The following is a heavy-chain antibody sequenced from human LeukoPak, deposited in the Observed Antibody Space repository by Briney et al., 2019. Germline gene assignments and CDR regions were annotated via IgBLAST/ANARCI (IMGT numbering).Heavy chain of an antibody. D-gene: IGHD2-15*01. J-gene: IGHJ6*03. V-gene: IGHV4-59*01. CDR3: AIYGEDHCSGGSCYDYYYMDV. CDR2: IYYSGST. Sequence: PSETLSLTCTVSGGSISSYYWSWIRQPPGKGLEWIGYIYYSGSTNYNPSLKSRVTISVDTSENQFSLKLSSVTAADTAVYYCAIYGEDHCSGGSCYDYYYMDVWGKGTTVTVSS. CDR1: GGSISSYY.